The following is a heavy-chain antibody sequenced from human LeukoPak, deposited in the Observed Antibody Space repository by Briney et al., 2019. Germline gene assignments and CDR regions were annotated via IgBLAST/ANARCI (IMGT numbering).Heavy chain of an antibody. Sequence: PGRSLRLSCAASGFTFSSYAMHWVRQAPGKGLEWVGVISYDGSNKYYADSVKGRFTISRDNSKNTLYLQMNSLRAEDTAVYYCARDPDYGDPYLDYWGQGTLVTVSS. CDR2: ISYDGSNK. CDR1: GFTFSSYA. V-gene: IGHV3-30-3*01. J-gene: IGHJ4*02. D-gene: IGHD4-17*01. CDR3: ARDPDYGDPYLDY.